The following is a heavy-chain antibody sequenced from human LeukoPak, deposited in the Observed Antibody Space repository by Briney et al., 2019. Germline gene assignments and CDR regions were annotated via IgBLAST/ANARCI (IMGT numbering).Heavy chain of an antibody. V-gene: IGHV1-8*01. CDR1: GYTFTSYD. J-gene: IGHJ4*02. Sequence: ASVKVSCKASGYTFTSYDINWVRQATGQGLEWMGWMNPNSGNTGYAQKFQGRVTMTRNTSISTAYMELSSLRSEDTAVYYCARDKNWGQGVDYWGQGTLVTVSS. CDR3: ARDKNWGQGVDY. CDR2: MNPNSGNT. D-gene: IGHD7-27*01.